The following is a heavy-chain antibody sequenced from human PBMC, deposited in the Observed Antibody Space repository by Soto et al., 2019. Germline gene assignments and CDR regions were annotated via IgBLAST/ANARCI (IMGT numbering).Heavy chain of an antibody. J-gene: IGHJ6*02. CDR3: ARNVAARPAIYYYYYGMDV. CDR2: INAGNGNT. CDR1: GYTFTSYA. V-gene: IGHV1-3*01. Sequence: QVPLVQSGAEVKKPGASVKVSCKASGYTFTSYAMHWVRQAPGQRLEWMGWINAGNGNTKYSQKFQGRVTITRDTSASTAYMELSSLRSEDTAVYYCARNVAARPAIYYYYYGMDVWGQGTTVTVSS. D-gene: IGHD6-6*01.